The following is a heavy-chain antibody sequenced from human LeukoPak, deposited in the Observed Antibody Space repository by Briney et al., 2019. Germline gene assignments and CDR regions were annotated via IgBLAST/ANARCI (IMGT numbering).Heavy chain of an antibody. J-gene: IGHJ4*02. CDR1: GGSISSHY. CDR3: ARITMVRGVMAYYFDY. CDR2: IYYSGST. V-gene: IGHV4-59*11. Sequence: SETLSLTCTVSGGSISSHYWSWIRQPPGKGLEWIGYIYYSGSTNYNPSLKSRVTISVDTSKNQFSLKLSSVTAADTAVYYCARITMVRGVMAYYFDYWGQGTLVGVSS. D-gene: IGHD3-10*01.